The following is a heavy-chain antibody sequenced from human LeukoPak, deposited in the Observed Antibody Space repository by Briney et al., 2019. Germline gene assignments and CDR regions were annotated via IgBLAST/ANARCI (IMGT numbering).Heavy chain of an antibody. Sequence: GGSLRLSCAASGFTFSSYGMHWVRQAPGKGLEWVAFIRYDGSNKYYADSVKGRFTISRDNSKNTLYLQMNSLRAEDTAVYYCAKCIAAAGTGYFDYWGQGTLVTVSS. CDR1: GFTFSSYG. D-gene: IGHD6-13*01. J-gene: IGHJ4*02. CDR3: AKCIAAAGTGYFDY. V-gene: IGHV3-30*02. CDR2: IRYDGSNK.